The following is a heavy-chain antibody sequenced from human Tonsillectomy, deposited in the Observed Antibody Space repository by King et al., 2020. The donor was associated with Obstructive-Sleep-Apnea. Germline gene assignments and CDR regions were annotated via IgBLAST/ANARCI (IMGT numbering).Heavy chain of an antibody. D-gene: IGHD6-13*01. CDR2: IYSGGST. Sequence: VQLVESGGGLVQPGGSLRLSCAASGFTVSSNYMSWVRQAPGKGLEWVSVIYSGGSTYYADSVKGRFTISRDNSKNTLYLQMNSLRAEDTAVYYCARGKSMNSSSWYIYYYYYYGMDVWGQGTTVTVSS. CDR1: GFTVSSNY. J-gene: IGHJ6*02. CDR3: ARGKSMNSSSWYIYYYYYYGMDV. V-gene: IGHV3-66*01.